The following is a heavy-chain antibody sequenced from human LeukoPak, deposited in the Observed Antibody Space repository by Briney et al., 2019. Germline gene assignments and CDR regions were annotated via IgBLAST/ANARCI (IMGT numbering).Heavy chain of an antibody. V-gene: IGHV3-21*01. D-gene: IGHD3-16*01. CDR3: AKDYAYDYYMDV. Sequence: PGGSLRLSCEASGFTFSIYTMDWVRQAPGKGLEWVSSVTSSSDYIYYADSVKGRFTISRDNAKNSVYLQMNSLRAEDTAIYYCAKDYAYDYYMDVWGKGTTVTVSS. CDR1: GFTFSIYT. J-gene: IGHJ6*03. CDR2: VTSSSDYI.